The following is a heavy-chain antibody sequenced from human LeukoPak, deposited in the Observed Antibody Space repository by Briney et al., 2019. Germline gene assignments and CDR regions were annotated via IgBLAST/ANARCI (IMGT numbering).Heavy chain of an antibody. Sequence: SETLSLTCTVSGGSISSYYWSWIRQPAGKGLEWIGRIYTSGSTNYNPSLKSRVTMSVDTSQNQFSLKLTSVTAADTAMYYCARRCRSSLSSSSVGWFDPWGQGTLVTVSS. J-gene: IGHJ5*02. CDR3: ARRCRSSLSSSSVGWFDP. CDR1: GGSISSYY. CDR2: IYTSGST. D-gene: IGHD6-6*01. V-gene: IGHV4-4*07.